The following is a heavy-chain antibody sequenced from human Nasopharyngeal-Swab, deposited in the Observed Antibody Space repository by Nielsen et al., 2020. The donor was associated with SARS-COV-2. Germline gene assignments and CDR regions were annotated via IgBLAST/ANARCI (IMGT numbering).Heavy chain of an antibody. J-gene: IGHJ6*02. CDR2: IYSGGSST. D-gene: IGHD3-10*01. V-gene: IGHV3-23*03. CDR3: AKDHSPYGSGSYPYYYYGMDV. CDR1: GFTFSSYA. Sequence: GESLKISCAASGFTFSSYAMSRVRQAPGKGLEWVSVIYSGGSSTYYADSVKGRFTISRDNSKNTLYLQMNSLRAEDTAVYYCAKDHSPYGSGSYPYYYYGMDVWGQGTTVTVSS.